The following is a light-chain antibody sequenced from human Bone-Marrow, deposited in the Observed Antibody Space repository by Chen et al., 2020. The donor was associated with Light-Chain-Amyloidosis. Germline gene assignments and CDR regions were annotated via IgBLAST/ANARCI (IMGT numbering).Light chain of an antibody. CDR2: EVT. CDR3: SSYTITTTLV. CDR1: SSDVGGDNH. J-gene: IGLJ1*01. V-gene: IGLV2-14*01. Sequence: QSDMTHPAFASGSPGQSITHPFTRTSSDVGGDNHVSWYQQHPDKAPKLMIYEVTNRPSWVPDRFSGYKSDNTASLTISGLQTEDEADYFCSSYTITTTLVFGSGTRVTVL.